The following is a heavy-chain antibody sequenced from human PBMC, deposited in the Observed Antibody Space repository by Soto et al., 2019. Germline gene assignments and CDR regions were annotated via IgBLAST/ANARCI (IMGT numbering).Heavy chain of an antibody. CDR1: GYIFTTSG. CDR2: INAANGDT. CDR3: ARDSELVQMPGTGWFDP. Sequence: QVHLVQSGAELKKPGASVRISCEASGYIFTTSGIHWVRQAPGQTLEWMGWINAANGDTKYSQKFQGRGNITRDAFASTAYMELSSLRDEDTSVYYGARDSELVQMPGTGWFDPWGQGTVVTVSS. J-gene: IGHJ5*02. D-gene: IGHD1-1*01. V-gene: IGHV1-3*01.